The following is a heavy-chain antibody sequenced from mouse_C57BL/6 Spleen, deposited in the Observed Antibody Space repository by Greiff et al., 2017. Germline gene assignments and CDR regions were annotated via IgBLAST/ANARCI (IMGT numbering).Heavy chain of an antibody. V-gene: IGHV1-55*01. CDR2: IYPGSGST. CDR1: GYTFTSYW. J-gene: IGHJ4*01. CDR3: ARRGDAMDY. Sequence: QVQLQQSGAELVKPGASVKMSCKASGYTFTSYWITWVKQRPGQGLEWIGDIYPGSGSTNYNEKFKSKATLTVDTSSSTAYMQLSSLTAEDSAVYYCARRGDAMDYWGQGTSVTVSS.